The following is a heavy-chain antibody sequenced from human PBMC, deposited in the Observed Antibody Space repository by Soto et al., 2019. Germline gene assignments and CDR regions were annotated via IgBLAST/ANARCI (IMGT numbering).Heavy chain of an antibody. CDR1: GGTFSSYT. CDR3: ARLQEGYHTEMDYYYYYMDV. D-gene: IGHD5-12*01. J-gene: IGHJ6*03. CDR2: IIPILGIA. Sequence: ASVKVSCKASGGTFSSYTISWVRQAPGQGLEWMGRIIPILGIANYAQKFQGRVTITADKSTSTAYMELSSLRSEDTAVYYCARLQEGYHTEMDYYYYYMDVWGKGTTVTVSS. V-gene: IGHV1-69*02.